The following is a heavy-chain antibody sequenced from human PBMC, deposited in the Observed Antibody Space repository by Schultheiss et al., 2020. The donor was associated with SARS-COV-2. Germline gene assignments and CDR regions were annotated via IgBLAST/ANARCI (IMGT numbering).Heavy chain of an antibody. Sequence: GGSLRLSCAASGFTFSSYAMHWVRQAPGKGLEWVAVISYDGSNKYYADFVKGRFTISRDNSKNTLYLQMNSLRAEDTAVYYCAREGVNYYGSGSYYRSYAFDIWGQGTMVTVSS. CDR2: ISYDGSNK. V-gene: IGHV3-30*04. D-gene: IGHD3-10*01. CDR1: GFTFSSYA. J-gene: IGHJ3*02. CDR3: AREGVNYYGSGSYYRSYAFDI.